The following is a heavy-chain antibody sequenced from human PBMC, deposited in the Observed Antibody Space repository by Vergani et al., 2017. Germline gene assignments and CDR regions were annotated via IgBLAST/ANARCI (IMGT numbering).Heavy chain of an antibody. V-gene: IGHV4-59*01. J-gene: IGHJ4*02. CDR3: ARSRSPYYGVNDY. CDR1: GGSISSYY. CDR2: IYYSVST. Sequence: QVQLQESGPGLVKPSETLSLTCTVSGGSISSYYWSWIRQPPGKGLEWIGYIYYSVSTNYNPSLKSRVTISVDTSKNQFSLKLSSVTAADTAVYYCARSRSPYYGVNDYWGQGTLVTVSS. D-gene: IGHD4-23*01.